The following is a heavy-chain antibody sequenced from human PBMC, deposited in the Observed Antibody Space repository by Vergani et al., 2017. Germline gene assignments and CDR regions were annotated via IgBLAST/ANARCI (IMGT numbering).Heavy chain of an antibody. CDR3: ARVGSQYSSSSRVNYFDY. J-gene: IGHJ4*02. Sequence: QVQLQESGPGLVKPSETLSLTCTVSGGSISSYYWSWIRQPPGKGLEWIGYIYYSGSTNYNPSLKSRVTISVDTSKNQFSLKLSSVTAADTAVYYCARVGSQYSSSSRVNYFDYWGQGTLVTVSS. D-gene: IGHD6-6*01. CDR1: GGSISSYY. CDR2: IYYSGST. V-gene: IGHV4-59*01.